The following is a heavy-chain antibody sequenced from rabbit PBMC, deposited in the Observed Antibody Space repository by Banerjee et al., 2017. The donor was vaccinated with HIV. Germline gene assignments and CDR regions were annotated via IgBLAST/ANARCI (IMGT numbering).Heavy chain of an antibody. CDR3: ARPYGGSDGGYIYFFNL. J-gene: IGHJ4*01. Sequence: QEQLVESGGGLVQPGGSLKLTCTASGFSFSNNYYMCWVRQAPGKGLEWIGCIYGGSSGSTYYASWAKGRFTISKTSSTTVTLQMTSLTAADTATYFCARPYGGSDGGYIYFFNLWGPGTLVTVS. D-gene: IGHD4-2*01. CDR1: GFSFSNNYY. V-gene: IGHV1S45*01. CDR2: IYGGSSGST.